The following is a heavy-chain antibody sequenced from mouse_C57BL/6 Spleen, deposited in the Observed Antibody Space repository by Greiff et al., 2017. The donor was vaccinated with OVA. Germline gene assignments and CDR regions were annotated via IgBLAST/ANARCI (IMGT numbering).Heavy chain of an antibody. CDR2: INPGSGGT. Sequence: QVQLQQSGAELVRPGTSVKVSCKASGYAFTNYLIEWVKQRPGQGLEWIGVINPGSGGTNYNEKFKGKATLTADKSSSTAYMQLSSLTSEDSAVYFCARSTTVVATEAMDYWGQGTSVTVSS. J-gene: IGHJ4*01. CDR1: GYAFTNYL. CDR3: ARSTTVVATEAMDY. D-gene: IGHD1-1*01. V-gene: IGHV1-54*01.